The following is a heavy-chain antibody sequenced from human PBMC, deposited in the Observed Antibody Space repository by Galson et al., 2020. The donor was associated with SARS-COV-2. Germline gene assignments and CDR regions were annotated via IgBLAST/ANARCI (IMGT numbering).Heavy chain of an antibody. J-gene: IGHJ3*02. D-gene: IGHD3-16*01. CDR3: ARENRRRSGGGGIDAFDI. CDR2: ISSGSGYI. V-gene: IGHV3-21*01. CDR1: GFTFSSYS. Sequence: AGGSLRLSCAASGFTFSSYSMNWVRQAPGKGLEWVSSISSGSGYIYYVDSVKGRFTISRDNAKNSLYLQMNSLRAEDTAVYYCARENRRRSGGGGIDAFDIWGQGTMVTVSS.